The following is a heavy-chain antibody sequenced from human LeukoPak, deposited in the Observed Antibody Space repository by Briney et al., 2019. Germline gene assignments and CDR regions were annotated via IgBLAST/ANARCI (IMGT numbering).Heavy chain of an antibody. CDR1: GYTFTNYY. V-gene: IGHV1-46*01. J-gene: IGHJ6*02. CDR2: MNPGGGST. CDR3: ARTEPDYYYYYGMDV. Sequence: GASVKVSCGASGYTFTNYYMHWVRQTPGQGLEWMAIMNPGGGSTTYAQKLQGRVTMTTDTSTSTAYMELRSLRSDDTAVYYCARTEPDYYYYYGMDVWGQGTTVTVSS.